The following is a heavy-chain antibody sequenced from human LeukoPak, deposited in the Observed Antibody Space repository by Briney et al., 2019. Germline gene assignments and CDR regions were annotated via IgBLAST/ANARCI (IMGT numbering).Heavy chain of an antibody. D-gene: IGHD3-22*01. CDR3: ARHLDDSSGYSWFDP. J-gene: IGHJ5*02. V-gene: IGHV4-39*01. CDR2: IYYSGST. Sequence: PSETLSLTCTVSGGSISSSSYSWGWIRQPPGKGLEWIGSIYYSGSTYYNPSLKSRVTISVDTSKNQFSLKLSSVTAADTAVYYCARHLDDSSGYSWFDPWGQGTLVTVSS. CDR1: GGSISSSSYS.